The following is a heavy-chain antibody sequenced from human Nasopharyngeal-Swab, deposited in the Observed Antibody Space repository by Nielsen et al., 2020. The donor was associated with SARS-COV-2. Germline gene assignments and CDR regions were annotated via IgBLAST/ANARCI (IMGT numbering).Heavy chain of an antibody. CDR2: ISHSGST. J-gene: IGHJ5*02. CDR3: ARGLDA. V-gene: IGHV4-59*13. Sequence: SETLSLTCSVSGDSISTYYWSWIRQPPGKGLEWIGYISHSGSTNYNPSLKSRVTISVDTSKNQFSLKLTSVTAADTAVYYCARGLDAWGRGTLVTVSS. CDR1: GDSISTYY.